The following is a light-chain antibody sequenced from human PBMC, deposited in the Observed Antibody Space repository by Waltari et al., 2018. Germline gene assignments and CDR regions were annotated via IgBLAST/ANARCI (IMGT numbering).Light chain of an antibody. CDR1: NIGDEN. Sequence: SYVLTQPPPVSVAPGKTARITCGGNNIGDENVHWYQQKPGQAPVGVIYYNSDRPSGIAERFTGSNSGNTATLTIRRVEAGDEADYYCQVWDSTTDHRVFGTGTKVTVL. J-gene: IGLJ1*01. CDR3: QVWDSTTDHRV. V-gene: IGLV3-21*04. CDR2: YNS.